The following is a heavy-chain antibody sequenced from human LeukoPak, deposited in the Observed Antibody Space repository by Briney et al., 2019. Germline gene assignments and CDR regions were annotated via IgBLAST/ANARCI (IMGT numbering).Heavy chain of an antibody. Sequence: GGSLRLSCAASGFTFSSYWMSWVRQAPGKGLEWVANIKQDGSEKYYVDSVKGRFTISRDNAKNSLYLQMNSLRAEDTAVYYCASDRNRWELRWGAFDIWGQGTMVTVSS. CDR2: IKQDGSEK. CDR1: GFTFSSYW. J-gene: IGHJ3*02. CDR3: ASDRNRWELRWGAFDI. D-gene: IGHD1-26*01. V-gene: IGHV3-7*03.